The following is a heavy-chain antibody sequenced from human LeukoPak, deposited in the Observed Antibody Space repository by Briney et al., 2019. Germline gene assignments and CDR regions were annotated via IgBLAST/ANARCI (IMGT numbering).Heavy chain of an antibody. J-gene: IGHJ2*01. Sequence: SETLSLTCAVYGGSFSSYYWSWIRQPPGKGLEWIGYIYHSGSTYYNPSLKSRVTISVDRSKNQFSLKLSSVTAADTAVYYCASVQLWPNWYFDLWGRGTLVTVSS. CDR3: ASVQLWPNWYFDL. V-gene: IGHV4-34*01. CDR2: IYHSGST. D-gene: IGHD5-18*01. CDR1: GGSFSSYY.